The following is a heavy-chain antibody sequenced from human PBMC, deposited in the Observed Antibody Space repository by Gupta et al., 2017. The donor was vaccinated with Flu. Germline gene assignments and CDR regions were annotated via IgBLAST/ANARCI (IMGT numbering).Heavy chain of an antibody. CDR3: ARDGVGGYYADGAFDI. CDR2: ISSSSSSR. D-gene: IGHD3-22*01. V-gene: IGHV3-21*01. CDR1: GFTFSSYS. J-gene: IGHJ3*02. Sequence: EVQLVESGGGLVKPGGSLRRSCAASGFTFSSYSMNWVRQAPGKGLEWVSSISSSSSSRYDADSVKGRFTISRDNAKNSLYLQMNRLRAEDTAVYYCARDGVGGYYADGAFDIWGQGTMGTVSS.